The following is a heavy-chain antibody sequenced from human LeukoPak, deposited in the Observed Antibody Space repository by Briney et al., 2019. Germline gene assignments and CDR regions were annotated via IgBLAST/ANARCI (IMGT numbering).Heavy chain of an antibody. J-gene: IGHJ4*02. Sequence: GGSLRLSCAASGFTVSNNYMSWVRQAPGKGLEWIAVIYSGGSTFHADSVKGRFTISRDNSKNTLYLQMNSLRAEDTAVYYCAKEVSPNRIVGATPFDYWGQGTLVTVSS. CDR2: IYSGGST. CDR1: GFTVSNNY. D-gene: IGHD1-26*01. CDR3: AKEVSPNRIVGATPFDY. V-gene: IGHV3-53*01.